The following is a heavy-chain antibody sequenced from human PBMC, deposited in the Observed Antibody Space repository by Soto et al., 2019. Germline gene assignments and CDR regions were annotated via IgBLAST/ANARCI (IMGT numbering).Heavy chain of an antibody. CDR3: ARARVEKSGYPADGMDV. D-gene: IGHD5-12*01. V-gene: IGHV1-3*01. CDR1: GYNFTKSA. Sequence: QVQSLQSGAEVKKPGASVKVSCQASGYNFTKSAIHWVRQAPGQRLEWMGWISGATGNTKYSQKFQGRVTISRDTTASKAYLELSTLTPEATSVIYCARARVEKSGYPADGMDVWGPGTTVTASS. CDR2: ISGATGNT. J-gene: IGHJ6*02.